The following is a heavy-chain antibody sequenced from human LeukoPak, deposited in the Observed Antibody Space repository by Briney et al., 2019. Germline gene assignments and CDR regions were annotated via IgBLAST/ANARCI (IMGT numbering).Heavy chain of an antibody. Sequence: SETLSLTCAVYGGSFSGYYWSWIRQPPGKGLEWIGEINHSGSTNYNPSLKSRVTISVDTSKNQFSLKLSSVTAADTAVYYCARHITVLRYFDWLPRGYFDYWGQGTLVTVSS. CDR1: GGSFSGYY. V-gene: IGHV4-34*01. D-gene: IGHD3-9*01. CDR3: ARHITVLRYFDWLPRGYFDY. CDR2: INHSGST. J-gene: IGHJ4*02.